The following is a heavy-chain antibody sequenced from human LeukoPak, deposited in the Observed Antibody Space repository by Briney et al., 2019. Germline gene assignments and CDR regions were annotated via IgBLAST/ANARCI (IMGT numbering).Heavy chain of an antibody. V-gene: IGHV4-34*01. CDR2: INHSGST. Sequence: SETLSLTCAVYGGSFSGYYWSWIRQPPGKGLEWIGEINHSGSTNYNPSLKSRVTISVDTSKNQFSLKLSSVTAADMAVYYCASRERDGTDYWGQGTLVTVSS. CDR3: ASRERDGTDY. D-gene: IGHD1-14*01. J-gene: IGHJ4*02. CDR1: GGSFSGYY.